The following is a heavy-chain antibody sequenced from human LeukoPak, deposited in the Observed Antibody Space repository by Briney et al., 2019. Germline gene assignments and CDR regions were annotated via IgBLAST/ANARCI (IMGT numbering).Heavy chain of an antibody. Sequence: GASVKVSCKASGYTFTGYYMHWVPQAPGQGLEWMGWINPNSGGTNSAQKFQGRVTMTRDTSISTAYMELSRLRSDDTAVYYCARREYYYDSSGYYYHSWGQGTLVTVSS. CDR3: ARREYYYDSSGYYYHS. V-gene: IGHV1-2*02. J-gene: IGHJ4*02. D-gene: IGHD3-22*01. CDR2: INPNSGGT. CDR1: GYTFTGYY.